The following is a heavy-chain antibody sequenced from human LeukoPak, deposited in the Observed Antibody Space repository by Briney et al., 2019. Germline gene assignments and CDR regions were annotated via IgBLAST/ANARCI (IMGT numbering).Heavy chain of an antibody. CDR2: ISGSGGST. D-gene: IGHD2-21*02. Sequence: QAGGSLRLSCAASGFTFSSYAMSWVRQAPGKGLEWVSAISGSGGSTYYADSVKGRFTISRDNSKNTLYLQMNSLRAEDTAVYYCAKARGAVVVTPFDYWGQGTLVTVSS. CDR1: GFTFSSYA. V-gene: IGHV3-23*01. CDR3: AKARGAVVVTPFDY. J-gene: IGHJ4*02.